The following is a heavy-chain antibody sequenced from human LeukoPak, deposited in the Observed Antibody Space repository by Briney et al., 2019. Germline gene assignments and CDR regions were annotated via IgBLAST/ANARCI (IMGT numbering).Heavy chain of an antibody. V-gene: IGHV1-2*04. CDR2: INPNSGGT. D-gene: IGHD3-3*01. CDR1: GYTFTGYY. Sequence: ASVKVSCKASGYTFTGYYMHWVRQAPGQGLEWMGWINPNSGGTNYAQKFQGWVTMTRDTSISTAYMELSRLRSDDTAVYYCARNLRFLEWVSPLDYWGQGTLVTVSS. CDR3: ARNLRFLEWVSPLDY. J-gene: IGHJ4*02.